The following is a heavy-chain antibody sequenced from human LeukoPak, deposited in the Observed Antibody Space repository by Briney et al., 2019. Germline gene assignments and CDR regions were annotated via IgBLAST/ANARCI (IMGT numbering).Heavy chain of an antibody. CDR2: IWYDGSNK. Sequence: GGSLRLSCAASGFTFRSYAMHWVRQAPGKGLEWVAVIWYDGSNKYYADSVRGRFTISRDNFKNTLYLQMNSLRAEDTAVYYCARDLEIGSSSYYFDYWGQGTLVTVSS. D-gene: IGHD3-3*01. CDR3: ARDLEIGSSSYYFDY. CDR1: GFTFRSYA. J-gene: IGHJ4*02. V-gene: IGHV3-33*08.